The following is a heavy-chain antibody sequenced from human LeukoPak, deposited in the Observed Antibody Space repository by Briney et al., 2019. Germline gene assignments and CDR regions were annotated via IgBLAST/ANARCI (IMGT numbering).Heavy chain of an antibody. J-gene: IGHJ4*02. V-gene: IGHV4-59*08. CDR2: IYYSGST. Sequence: SETLSLTCTVSGGSISSYYWSWIRQPPGKGLEWIGYIYYSGSTNYNPSLKSRVTISVDTSKNQFSLKLSSVTAADTAVYYCASCGYTGYAIDYWGQGTLVTVSS. CDR1: GGSISSYY. D-gene: IGHD5-12*01. CDR3: ASCGYTGYAIDY.